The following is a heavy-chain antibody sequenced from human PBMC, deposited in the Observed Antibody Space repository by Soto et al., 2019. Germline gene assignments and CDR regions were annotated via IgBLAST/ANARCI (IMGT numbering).Heavy chain of an antibody. J-gene: IGHJ6*02. V-gene: IGHV4-38-2*02. CDR2: VYHTGNT. CDR1: NFSISGAYY. Sequence: PSETLSLTCGVSNFSISGAYYWAWIRQPPGKGLEWIASVYHTGNTYFNPSLKSRVTISVDTSKNQFSLRLRSVTAADTAIYYCARDRIVTKPPAPYYLYYGVDVWGQGTTVTVSS. D-gene: IGHD3-22*01. CDR3: ARDRIVTKPPAPYYLYYGVDV.